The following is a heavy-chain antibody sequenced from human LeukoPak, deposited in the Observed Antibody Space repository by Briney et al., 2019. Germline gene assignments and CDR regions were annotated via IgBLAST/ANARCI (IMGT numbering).Heavy chain of an antibody. CDR2: IRQDESEK. J-gene: IGHJ3*02. CDR3: ARDASYYDSRGYYDGFDI. V-gene: IGHV3-7*01. CDR1: GFTFSSYW. Sequence: PGGSLRLSCSASGFTFSSYWMTWVRQAPGKGLEWVANIRQDESEKYYVDSVKGRFTISRDNAKKSLYLQMNSLRAEDTAVYYCARDASYYDSRGYYDGFDIWGQGTMVTVSS. D-gene: IGHD3-22*01.